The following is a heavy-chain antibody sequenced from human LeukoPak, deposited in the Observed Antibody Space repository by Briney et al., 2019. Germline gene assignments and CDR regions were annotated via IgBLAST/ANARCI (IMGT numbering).Heavy chain of an antibody. CDR2: IRYDGSNK. Sequence: GGSLRLSCVGSGFTFSSYGMHWVRQAPGKGLEWVAFIRYDGSNKYYADSVKGRFTISRDNSKNTLYLQMNSLRAEDTAVYYCAKDWDDCSSTSCPPDYWGQGTLVTVSS. D-gene: IGHD2-2*01. CDR3: AKDWDDCSSTSCPPDY. CDR1: GFTFSSYG. V-gene: IGHV3-30*02. J-gene: IGHJ4*02.